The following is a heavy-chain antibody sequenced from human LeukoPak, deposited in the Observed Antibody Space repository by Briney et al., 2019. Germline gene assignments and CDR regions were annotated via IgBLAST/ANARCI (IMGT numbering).Heavy chain of an antibody. J-gene: IGHJ6*02. CDR3: SRDPEGDDYDMDV. CDR2: INQEGTEK. V-gene: IGHV3-7*02. CDR1: RLSIRFYG. D-gene: IGHD2-21*02. Sequence: GGSLRLSCAASRLSIRFYGMRWVRQVPGKGLEWVANINQEGTEKNYVDSVKGRFTISRDNAKDSVHLPMNSLRDEDTAVYYCSRDPEGDDYDMDVWGQGTTVTVSS.